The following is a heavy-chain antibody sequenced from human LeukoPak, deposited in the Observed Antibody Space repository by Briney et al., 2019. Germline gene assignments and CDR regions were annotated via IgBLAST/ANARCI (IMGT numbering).Heavy chain of an antibody. D-gene: IGHD4-17*01. Sequence: GGSLRLSCAASGFTFSTYAMSWVRQAPGEGLEWVSCISGRGGSTYYVDSVKCRFTISRDNSKNTLYLQMSSLRAEDTAVYYCAKDASYGDYVRYFQHWGQGTLVTVSS. V-gene: IGHV3-23*01. CDR1: GFTFSTYA. CDR2: ISGRGGST. J-gene: IGHJ1*01. CDR3: AKDASYGDYVRYFQH.